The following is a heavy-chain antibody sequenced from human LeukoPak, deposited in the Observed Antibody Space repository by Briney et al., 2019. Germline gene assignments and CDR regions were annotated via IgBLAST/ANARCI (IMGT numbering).Heavy chain of an antibody. CDR1: GFTFSSYS. Sequence: GGSLRLSCAASGFTFSSYSMNWVRQAPGKGLEWLSSISSSSSYIYYADSVKGRFTISRDNAKNSLYLQMNSLRAEDTAVYYCARVSEYSSSSSDYWGQGTLVTVSS. CDR2: ISSSSSYI. J-gene: IGHJ4*02. D-gene: IGHD6-6*01. V-gene: IGHV3-21*01. CDR3: ARVSEYSSSSSDY.